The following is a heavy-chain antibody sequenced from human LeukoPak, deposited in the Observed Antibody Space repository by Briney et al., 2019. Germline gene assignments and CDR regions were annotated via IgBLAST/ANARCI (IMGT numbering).Heavy chain of an antibody. J-gene: IGHJ4*02. CDR2: IYTSGST. CDR1: GGSISSNY. D-gene: IGHD6-13*01. Sequence: SETLSLTCTVSGGSISSNYWSWIRQSAGKGLEWIGRIYTSGSTNYNPSLKSRVTMSVDTSKNQFSLKLSSVSAADTAVYYCASATSYNTNWYVDYWGQGTLVTVSS. V-gene: IGHV4-4*07. CDR3: ASATSYNTNWYVDY.